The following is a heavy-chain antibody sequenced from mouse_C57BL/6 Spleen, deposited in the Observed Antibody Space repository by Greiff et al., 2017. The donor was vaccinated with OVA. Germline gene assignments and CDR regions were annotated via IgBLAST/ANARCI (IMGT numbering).Heavy chain of an antibody. D-gene: IGHD1-1*01. V-gene: IGHV1-9*01. J-gene: IGHJ3*01. CDR2: IFPGSGST. CDR1: GYTFTGYW. CDR3: ARPYYDGSSYGWYAY. Sequence: VQLQQSGAELMKPGASVKLSCKASGYTFTGYWIDWVKQRPGHGLEWIGEIFPGSGSTNYNEKFKGKATFTADTSSNTAYMQLSSLTTEDSAIYYGARPYYDGSSYGWYAYRGQGTLVTV.